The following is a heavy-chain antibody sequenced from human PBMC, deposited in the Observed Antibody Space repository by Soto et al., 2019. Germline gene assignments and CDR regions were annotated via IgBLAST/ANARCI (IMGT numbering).Heavy chain of an antibody. Sequence: EVQLLESGGGLVQPGGSLRLSCAASGFTFSSYAMSWVRQAPGKGLERVSAITGSGDSTYYADSVKGRFTVSRDNSKNTLYLQMNSLRAEDTAVYYCAKVFVFTIREGFDYWGLGTLVTVSS. J-gene: IGHJ4*02. CDR1: GFTFSSYA. V-gene: IGHV3-23*01. CDR2: ITGSGDST. CDR3: AKVFVFTIREGFDY. D-gene: IGHD3-3*01.